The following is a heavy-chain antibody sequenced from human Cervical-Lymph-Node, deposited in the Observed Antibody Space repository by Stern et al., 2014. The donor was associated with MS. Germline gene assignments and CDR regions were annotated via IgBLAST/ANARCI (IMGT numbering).Heavy chain of an antibody. CDR1: GFSLSSVGVG. V-gene: IGHV2-5*02. CDR2: IYWGDAK. Sequence: QITLKESGPTLVKPTQTLTLTCTFSGFSLSSVGVGVGWIRQPPGQALEWLALIYWGDAKRSSPSLKIRHTLTKETSKNQVVLTMTNVDPVDTAPYYCAHSLWGAVFDPWGQGTLVTVSS. D-gene: IGHD3-16*01. J-gene: IGHJ5*02. CDR3: AHSLWGAVFDP.